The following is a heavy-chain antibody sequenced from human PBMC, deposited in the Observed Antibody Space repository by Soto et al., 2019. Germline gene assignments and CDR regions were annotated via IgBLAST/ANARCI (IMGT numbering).Heavy chain of an antibody. CDR1: GGSFSGYY. J-gene: IGHJ3*02. V-gene: IGHV4-34*01. CDR3: ARGSDGYNDAFDI. CDR2: INHSGST. D-gene: IGHD2-21*01. Sequence: QVQLQQWGAGLLKPSETLSLTCAVYGGSFSGYYWSWIRQPPGKGLEWIGEINHSGSTNYNPSLKSRGTISVDTAKSQFSLMLGSVSAADRAVYYWARGSDGYNDAFDIWGQGTMGTVSS.